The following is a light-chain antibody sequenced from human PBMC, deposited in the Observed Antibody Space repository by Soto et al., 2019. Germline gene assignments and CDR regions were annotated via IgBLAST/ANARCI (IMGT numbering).Light chain of an antibody. J-gene: IGKJ1*01. Sequence: DIQMTQSPSTLSGSVGDRVTITYLVWYQQKSGKAPTVLIYASSTLQTGVPSRFSGSGSGTDFSLTISSLHPEDVATYYCQQVDSYPRTFGQGTKVDIK. CDR3: QQVDSYPRT. CDR2: ASS. V-gene: IGKV1-9*01.